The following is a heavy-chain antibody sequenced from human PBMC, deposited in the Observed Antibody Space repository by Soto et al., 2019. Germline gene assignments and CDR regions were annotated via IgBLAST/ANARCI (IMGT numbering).Heavy chain of an antibody. Sequence: TLSLTCTVSGGSISSGGYYWSWIRQHPGKGLEWIGYIYYSGSTYYNPSLKSRVTISVDTSKNQFSLKLSSVTAADTAVYYCARGSDGDSRFDYWGQGTLVTVSS. CDR2: IYYSGST. V-gene: IGHV4-31*03. D-gene: IGHD4-17*01. CDR3: ARGSDGDSRFDY. CDR1: GGSISSGGYY. J-gene: IGHJ4*02.